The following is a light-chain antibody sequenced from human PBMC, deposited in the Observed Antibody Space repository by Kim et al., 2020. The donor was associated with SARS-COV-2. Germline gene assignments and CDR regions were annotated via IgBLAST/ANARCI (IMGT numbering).Light chain of an antibody. CDR3: QHYNNGRRT. Sequence: EIVMTQSQATLSVSPGERVTLSCRASQSVSNNLAWYQQKPGQAPRLLIFAASTRATGIPARFSGSGSGTEFTLTISGLQSEDFAVYYCQHYNNGRRTFGQGTKVDIK. CDR1: QSVSNN. CDR2: AAS. J-gene: IGKJ1*01. V-gene: IGKV3-15*01.